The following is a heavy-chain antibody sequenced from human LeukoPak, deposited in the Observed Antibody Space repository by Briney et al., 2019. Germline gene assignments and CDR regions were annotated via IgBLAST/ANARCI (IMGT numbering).Heavy chain of an antibody. CDR1: GFTFSSYW. J-gene: IGHJ4*02. CDR2: IYSDGSST. CDR3: AREYRDYYGSGNYFDY. Sequence: GGSLRLSCAASGFTFSSYWMHWVRQAPGKGLVWVSRIYSDGSSTSYADSVKGRFTISRDNAKNTLYLQMSSLRAEDTAVYYCAREYRDYYGSGNYFDYWGQGTLVTVSS. V-gene: IGHV3-74*01. D-gene: IGHD3-10*01.